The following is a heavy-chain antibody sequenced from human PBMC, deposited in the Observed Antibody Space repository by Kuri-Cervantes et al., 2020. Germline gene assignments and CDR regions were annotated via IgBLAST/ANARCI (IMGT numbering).Heavy chain of an antibody. CDR3: ARGLSSGRGAFDY. Sequence: GESLKISCAASGFTFSGYSMNWVRRAPGKGLEWVSYISSGSSTIYHADSVQGRFTISRDNAKNSLYLQMNSLRDEDTAVYYCARGLSSGRGAFDYWGQGTLVTVSS. D-gene: IGHD6-19*01. CDR1: GFTFSGYS. J-gene: IGHJ4*02. V-gene: IGHV3-48*02. CDR2: ISSGSSTI.